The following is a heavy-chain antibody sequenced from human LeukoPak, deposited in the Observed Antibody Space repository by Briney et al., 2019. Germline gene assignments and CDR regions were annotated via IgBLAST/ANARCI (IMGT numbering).Heavy chain of an antibody. CDR1: GFTFGSYW. V-gene: IGHV3-74*01. J-gene: IGHJ4*02. CDR3: ARDYSGSLDY. D-gene: IGHD3-10*01. CDR2: IKNDGSTT. Sequence: PGGSRRFSCAAPGFTFGSYWRPGVRQAPGKGLVWVSLIKNDGSTTRYADSVKGRFTISRDNAKNTLYLQMNSLRAEDTAVYYCARDYSGSLDYWGQGTLVTVSS.